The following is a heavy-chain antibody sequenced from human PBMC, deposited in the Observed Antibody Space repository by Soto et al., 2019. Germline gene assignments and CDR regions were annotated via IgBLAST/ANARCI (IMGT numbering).Heavy chain of an antibody. CDR1: GYTFTSYG. D-gene: IGHD1-1*01. Sequence: ASVKVSCKASGYTFTSYGISWVRQAPGQGLEWMGWISAYNGNTNYAQKLQGRVTMTTDTSTSTAYMELRSLRAEDTALYYCTKDKHWYGMDVWGQGTTVTVSS. CDR3: TKDKHWYGMDV. V-gene: IGHV1-18*01. CDR2: ISAYNGNT. J-gene: IGHJ6*02.